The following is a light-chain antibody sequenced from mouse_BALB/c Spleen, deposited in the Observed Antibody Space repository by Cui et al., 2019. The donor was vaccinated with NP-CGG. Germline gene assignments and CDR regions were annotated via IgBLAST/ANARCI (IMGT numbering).Light chain of an antibody. CDR3: ALWYSNHWV. J-gene: IGLJ1*01. Sequence: QAVFTSESAPTTSPGETVTLTCRSSTGTVTTSNYANWVQEKPDHLFTGLIGGTNNRAPGVPARFSGSLIGDKAALTITGAQTEDEAIYFCALWYSNHWVFGGGTQLTVL. V-gene: IGLV1*01. CDR1: TGTVTTSNY. CDR2: GTN.